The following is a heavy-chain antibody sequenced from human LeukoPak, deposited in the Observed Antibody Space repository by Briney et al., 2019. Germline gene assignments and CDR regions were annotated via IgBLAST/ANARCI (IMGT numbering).Heavy chain of an antibody. D-gene: IGHD3-10*01. Sequence: SETLSLTCAVSGYSISSGYYWGWIRQPPGKGLEWIGSIYHSGSTYYNPSLKSRVTISVDTSKNQFSLKLSSVTAADTAVYYCVRALLYGSGSYGAFDIWGQGTMVTVSS. CDR2: IYHSGST. CDR1: GYSISSGYY. CDR3: VRALLYGSGSYGAFDI. V-gene: IGHV4-38-2*01. J-gene: IGHJ3*02.